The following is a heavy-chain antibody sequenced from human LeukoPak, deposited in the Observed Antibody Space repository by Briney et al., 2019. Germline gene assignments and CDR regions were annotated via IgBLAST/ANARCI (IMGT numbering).Heavy chain of an antibody. D-gene: IGHD6-19*01. CDR3: ARETPYSSGWYDYYYYMDV. V-gene: IGHV4-59*12. CDR1: GGSISSYY. J-gene: IGHJ6*03. CDR2: IYYSGST. Sequence: SETLSLTCTVSGGSISSYYWSWIRQPPGKGLEWIGYIYYSGSTNYNPSLKSRVTISVDTSKNQFSLKLSSVTAADTAVYYCARETPYSSGWYDYYYYMDVWGKGTTVTVSS.